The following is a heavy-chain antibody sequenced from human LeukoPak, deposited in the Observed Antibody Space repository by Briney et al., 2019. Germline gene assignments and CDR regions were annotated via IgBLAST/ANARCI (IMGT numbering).Heavy chain of an antibody. CDR1: GSMYNYY. CDR2: INHSGST. J-gene: IGHJ4*02. CDR3: ARHSTEYYYDSSGSIDY. Sequence: SETLSLTCTVSGSMYNYYWSWIRQPPGKGLEWIGEINHSGSTNYNPSLKSRVTISVDTSKNQFSLKLSSVTAADTAVYYCARHSTEYYYDSSGSIDYWGQGTLVTVSS. V-gene: IGHV4-34*01. D-gene: IGHD3-22*01.